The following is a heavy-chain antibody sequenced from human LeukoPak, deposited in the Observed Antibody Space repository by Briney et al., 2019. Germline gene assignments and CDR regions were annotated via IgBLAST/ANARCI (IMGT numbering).Heavy chain of an antibody. Sequence: GGSLRLSCAASGFTFSSYAMHWVRQAPGKGLEWVAVISYDGSNKYYADSVKGRFTISRDNSKNTLYLQMNSLRAEDTAVYYCARGEGERRFGELYAFDIWGQGTMVTVPS. CDR3: ARGEGERRFGELYAFDI. CDR1: GFTFSSYA. CDR2: ISYDGSNK. V-gene: IGHV3-30-3*01. J-gene: IGHJ3*02. D-gene: IGHD3-10*01.